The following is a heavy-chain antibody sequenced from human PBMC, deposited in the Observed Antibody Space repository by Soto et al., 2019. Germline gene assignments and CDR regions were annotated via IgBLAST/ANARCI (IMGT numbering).Heavy chain of an antibody. J-gene: IGHJ4*02. Sequence: SVKVSCKASGYTFTGYYMHWVRQAPGQGLEWMGGIIPIFGTANYAQKFQGRVTITADESTSTAYMELSSLRSEDTAVYYCAREAGTIFGVVTTRYYFDYWGQGTLVTVSS. D-gene: IGHD3-3*01. CDR2: IIPIFGTA. CDR1: GYTFTGYY. CDR3: AREAGTIFGVVTTRYYFDY. V-gene: IGHV1-69*13.